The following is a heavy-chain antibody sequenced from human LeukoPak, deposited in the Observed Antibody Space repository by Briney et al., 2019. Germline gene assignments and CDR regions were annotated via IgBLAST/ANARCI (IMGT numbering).Heavy chain of an antibody. CDR3: ARGGDSPLDV. D-gene: IGHD2-21*02. CDR2: IIPIFGIA. CDR1: GGTFSSYA. V-gene: IGHV1-69*04. Sequence: SVKVSCKASGGTFSSYAISWVRQAPGQGLEWMGRIIPIFGIANYAQKFQGRVTITADKSTSTAYVELSSLRSEDTAVYYCARGGDSPLDVWGQGTTVTVSS. J-gene: IGHJ6*02.